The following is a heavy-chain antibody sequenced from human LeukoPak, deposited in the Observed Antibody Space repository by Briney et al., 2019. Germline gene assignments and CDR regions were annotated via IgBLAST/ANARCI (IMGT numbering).Heavy chain of an antibody. J-gene: IGHJ4*02. V-gene: IGHV3-21*01. D-gene: IGHD3-3*01. CDR1: GFTFSSYA. Sequence: SGGSLRLSCAASGFTFSSYAMNWVRQAPGKGLEWVSSIDSSSSYIYYADSVKGRFTISRANAKNSLFLQMNSLRAEDTAVYYCARGPHGGFVIIPTEFWGQGTLVTVSS. CDR3: ARGPHGGFVIIPTEF. CDR2: IDSSSSYI.